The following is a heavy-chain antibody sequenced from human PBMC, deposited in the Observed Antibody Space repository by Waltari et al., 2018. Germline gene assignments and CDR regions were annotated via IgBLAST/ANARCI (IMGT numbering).Heavy chain of an antibody. J-gene: IGHJ4*02. V-gene: IGHV4-34*01. CDR2: INHSGST. Sequence: QVQLQQWGAGLLKPSETLSLTCAVYGGSFSGYYWSWIRQPPGKGLEWIGEINHSGSTNYNPSLKSRVTISVDTSKNQFSLKLSSVTAADTAVYYCARGMTTVVSPFDYWGQGTLVTVSS. CDR3: ARGMTTVVSPFDY. CDR1: GGSFSGYY. D-gene: IGHD4-17*01.